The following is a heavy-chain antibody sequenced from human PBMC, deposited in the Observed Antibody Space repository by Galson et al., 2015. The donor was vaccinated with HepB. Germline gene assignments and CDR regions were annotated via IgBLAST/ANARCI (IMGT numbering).Heavy chain of an antibody. J-gene: IGHJ3*02. CDR3: ASDQRYCTDTNFRGDDLDI. D-gene: IGHD2-8*02. V-gene: IGHV3-7*01. Sequence: SLRLSCAASGFTFSSYWMSRVRQAPGKGLEWVSNIREDGSAKYSVDSVKGRFTISRDNSKNSLFLQMNSLRAEDTAVYYCASDQRYCTDTNFRGDDLDIWGQGTMVTVSS. CDR2: IREDGSAK. CDR1: GFTFSSYW.